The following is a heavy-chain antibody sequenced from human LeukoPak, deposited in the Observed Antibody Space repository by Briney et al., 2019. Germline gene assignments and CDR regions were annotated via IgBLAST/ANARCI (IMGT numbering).Heavy chain of an antibody. J-gene: IGHJ4*02. V-gene: IGHV3-7*01. Sequence: GSLRLSCAASGFTFSSYWMSWVRQAPGKGLEWVANIKQDGSEKYYVDSVKGRFTIPRDNAKNSLYLQMNSLRAEDTAVYYCARGITIFGVVTTLFDYWGQGTLVTVSS. CDR1: GFTFSSYW. CDR3: ARGITIFGVVTTLFDY. D-gene: IGHD3-3*01. CDR2: IKQDGSEK.